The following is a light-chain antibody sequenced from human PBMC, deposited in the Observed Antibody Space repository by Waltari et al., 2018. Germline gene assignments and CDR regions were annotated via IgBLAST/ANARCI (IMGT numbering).Light chain of an antibody. CDR2: AAS. CDR3: QQYYSPPLT. J-gene: IGKJ4*01. Sequence: IQMTQSPSSLSASVGDRVTITCRASQGISNSLAWYQQTTGKAPKLLLYAASRLESGVPSRFSGSGSGTDYTLSISSLQPEDFATYDCQQYYSPPLTFGGGAKVEIK. CDR1: QGISNS. V-gene: IGKV1-NL1*01.